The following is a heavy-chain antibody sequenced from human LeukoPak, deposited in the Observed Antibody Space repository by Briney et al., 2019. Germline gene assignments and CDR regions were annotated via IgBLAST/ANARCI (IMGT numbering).Heavy chain of an antibody. D-gene: IGHD3-3*01. Sequence: GASVKVSCKASGYTFTSYGISWVRQAPGQGLEWMGRISAYNGNTNYAQKLQGRVTMTTDTSTSTAYMELRSLRSDDTAVYYCARARRNYDFWSGYYKGVGYFDYWGQGTLVTVSS. V-gene: IGHV1-18*01. CDR2: ISAYNGNT. CDR3: ARARRNYDFWSGYYKGVGYFDY. CDR1: GYTFTSYG. J-gene: IGHJ4*02.